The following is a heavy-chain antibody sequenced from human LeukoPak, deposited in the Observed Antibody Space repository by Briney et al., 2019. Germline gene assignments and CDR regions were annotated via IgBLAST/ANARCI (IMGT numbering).Heavy chain of an antibody. CDR3: ARGHQQLGRCDWFDP. CDR2: IYYSGST. D-gene: IGHD6-13*01. V-gene: IGHV4-59*01. J-gene: IGHJ5*02. Sequence: SETLSLTCSVSGDSFSHYYWSWIRQPPGKGLEWIAYIYYSGSTNYNPSLKSRVTTSVDTSKTQFSLKLSSVTTADTAIYYCARGHQQLGRCDWFDPWGQGTLVTVSS. CDR1: GDSFSHYY.